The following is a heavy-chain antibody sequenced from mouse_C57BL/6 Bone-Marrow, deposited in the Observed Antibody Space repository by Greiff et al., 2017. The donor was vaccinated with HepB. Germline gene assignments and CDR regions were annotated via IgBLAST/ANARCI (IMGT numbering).Heavy chain of an antibody. CDR1: GFTFSSYA. CDR2: ISDGGSYT. V-gene: IGHV5-4*03. CDR3: ARYYYGSSGAY. D-gene: IGHD1-1*01. Sequence: EVKLMESGGGLVKPGGSLKLSCAASGFTFSSYAMSWVRQTPEKRLEWVATISDGGSYTYYPDNVKGRFTISRDNAKNNLYLQMSHLKSEDTAMYYCARYYYGSSGAYWGQGTLVTVSA. J-gene: IGHJ3*01.